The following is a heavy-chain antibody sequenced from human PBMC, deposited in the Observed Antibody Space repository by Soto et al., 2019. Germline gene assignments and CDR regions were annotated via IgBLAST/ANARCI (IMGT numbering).Heavy chain of an antibody. CDR2: IIPIFGTA. V-gene: IGHV1-69*01. D-gene: IGHD5-12*01. CDR3: ARGRLAVDMGSYGMAV. Sequence: QVQLVQSGAEVKKPGSSVKVSCKASGGTFSSYAISWVRQAPGHGLEWMGGIIPIFGTANYARKFQGSVTITADESTSTAYMELSSLRSEDTGVYYCARGRLAVDMGSYGMAVWGQGTTVTVSS. J-gene: IGHJ6*02. CDR1: GGTFSSYA.